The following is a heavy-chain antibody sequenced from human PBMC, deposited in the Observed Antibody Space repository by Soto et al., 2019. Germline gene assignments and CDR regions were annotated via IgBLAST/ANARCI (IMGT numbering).Heavy chain of an antibody. J-gene: IGHJ6*02. CDR1: GFTFGDYA. Sequence: QPGGSLRLSCTVSGFTFGDYAMSWFRQAPGKGLEWVGFIRSKAYGGTTEYAASVKGRFTISRDDSKSIAYLQMNSLKTEDTAVYYRRWFGNSSGMDVWGQGTTVTVSS. CDR2: IRSKAYGGTT. V-gene: IGHV3-49*03. D-gene: IGHD3-10*01. CDR3: RWFGNSSGMDV.